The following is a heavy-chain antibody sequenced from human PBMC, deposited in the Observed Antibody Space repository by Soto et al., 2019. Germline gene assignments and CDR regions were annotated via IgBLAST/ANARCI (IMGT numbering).Heavy chain of an antibody. Sequence: PSETLSLTCTVSGGSISSGGYYWSWIRQHPGKGLEWIGYIYYSGSTYYNPSLKSRVTISVDTSKNQFSLKLSSVTAADTAVYYCAREITVIWFGEQGYSIDYWGQGTLVTVSS. D-gene: IGHD3-10*01. CDR3: AREITVIWFGEQGYSIDY. V-gene: IGHV4-31*03. CDR1: GGSISSGGYY. J-gene: IGHJ4*02. CDR2: IYYSGST.